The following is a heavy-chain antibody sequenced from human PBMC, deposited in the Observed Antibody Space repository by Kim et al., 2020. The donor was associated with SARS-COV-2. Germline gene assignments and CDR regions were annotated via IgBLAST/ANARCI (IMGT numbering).Heavy chain of an antibody. CDR1: GGSISSYY. J-gene: IGHJ5*02. V-gene: IGHV4-59*13. CDR2: IYSSGST. D-gene: IGHD6-13*01. Sequence: SETLSLTCIVSGGSISSYYRSWIRQPPGKGLEWIGYIYSSGSTNYNPSLKSRVPISVDTYKNQFSLKLSSVTAAETAVYYCARDSSSWSGLFDPWGQGTLVTVSS. CDR3: ARDSSSWSGLFDP.